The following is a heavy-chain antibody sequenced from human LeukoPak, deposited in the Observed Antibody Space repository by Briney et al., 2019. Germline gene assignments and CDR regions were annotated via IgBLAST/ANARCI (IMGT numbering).Heavy chain of an antibody. J-gene: IGHJ4*02. CDR2: IKTDGSQI. CDR1: GFTFSTYW. D-gene: IGHD1-1*01. CDR3: ARDLNWETY. Sequence: GGSLRLSCAASGFTFSTYWMTWVRQAPGKGLEWVANIKTDGSQIYYVDSVKGRFTISRDNAKNSLYLQMNSLRAEDTAVSYCARDLNWETYWGQGTLVTVSS. V-gene: IGHV3-7*01.